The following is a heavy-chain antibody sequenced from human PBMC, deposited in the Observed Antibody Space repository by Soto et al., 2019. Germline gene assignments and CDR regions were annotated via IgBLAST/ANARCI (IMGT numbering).Heavy chain of an antibody. CDR3: ARFSGCPDY. CDR1: SYSITSDYY. Sequence: SETLSLTXAVSSYSITSDYYWGWIRQPPGKGLEWIGTIYHSGSTYYNPSLKSRVTISVDTPKNQFSLKLISVTAADTAVYYCARFSGCPDYWGQGTLVTVSS. D-gene: IGHD6-19*01. CDR2: IYHSGST. J-gene: IGHJ4*02. V-gene: IGHV4-38-2*01.